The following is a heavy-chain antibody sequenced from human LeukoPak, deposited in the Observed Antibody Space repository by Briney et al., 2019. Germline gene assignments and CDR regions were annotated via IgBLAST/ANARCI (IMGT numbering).Heavy chain of an antibody. D-gene: IGHD2-15*01. CDR2: TYTNGRT. V-gene: IGHV4-39*07. CDR3: AAGKDVVGSPVGAFDI. J-gene: IGHJ4*02. CDR1: GGSFGGSQY. Sequence: NPSQTLSLTCTVSGGSFGGSQYWGWFRQAPGKGLEWIGSTYTNGRTFYNPSLASRLTTSVDTSTNQISLRLTSATVADTAVFYCAAGKDVVGSPVGAFDIWGQGTLVTVSS.